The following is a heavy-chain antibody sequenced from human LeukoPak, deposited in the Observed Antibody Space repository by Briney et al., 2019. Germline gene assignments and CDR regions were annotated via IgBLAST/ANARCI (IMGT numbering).Heavy chain of an antibody. CDR1: GFTFNTNW. J-gene: IGHJ4*02. CDR3: AKTWWRDGYSLDY. Sequence: GGSLRLSCAASGFTFNTNWMHWVRQAPGKGLVWVSRINSDGSSTSYADSVKGRFTISRDNSKNTLYLQMNGLRAEDTAVYYCAKTWWRDGYSLDYWGQGTLVTVSS. CDR2: INSDGSST. V-gene: IGHV3-74*01. D-gene: IGHD5-24*01.